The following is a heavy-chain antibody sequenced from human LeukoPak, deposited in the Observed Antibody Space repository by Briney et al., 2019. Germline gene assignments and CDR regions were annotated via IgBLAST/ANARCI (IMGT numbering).Heavy chain of an antibody. Sequence: AGGSLRLSCAASGFTVSSNYMSWVRQAPGKGLEWVSVIYSGGSTYNADSVKGRFTISRDNSKNTLYLQMNSLRAEDTAVYYCARGFRGDFWSGYYFDYWGQGTLVTVSS. D-gene: IGHD3-3*01. CDR1: GFTVSSNY. V-gene: IGHV3-66*01. CDR3: ARGFRGDFWSGYYFDY. J-gene: IGHJ4*02. CDR2: IYSGGST.